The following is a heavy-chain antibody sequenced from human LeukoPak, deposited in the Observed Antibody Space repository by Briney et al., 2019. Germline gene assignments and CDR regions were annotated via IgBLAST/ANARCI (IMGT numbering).Heavy chain of an antibody. V-gene: IGHV4-31*03. J-gene: IGHJ3*02. CDR3: VRNFDSYNAFDI. D-gene: IGHD3-22*01. CDR2: IFYNGNT. Sequence: PSETLSLTCTVSGGSISIGGYYWSWIRQHRGKGLEWIGYIFYNGNTYYNPSLKSRLTISGDTSENQFSLKLSSVTAADTAVYYCVRNFDSYNAFDIWGQGTMVTVSS. CDR1: GGSISIGGYY.